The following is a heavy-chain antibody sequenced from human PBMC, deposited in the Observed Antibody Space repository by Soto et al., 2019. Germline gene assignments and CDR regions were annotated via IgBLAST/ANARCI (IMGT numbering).Heavy chain of an antibody. CDR1: RFTFSNFA. Sequence: EVQLLEYGGGLVQPGGSLRLSCAASRFTFSNFAMSWVRQAPGKGLEWVSTIRSSGGNTYYSDSVKGRFTISRDDSRNTLYLQMNSLRAEDTAVYYCATDPWGTVTGAFDIWGQGTMVTVSS. D-gene: IGHD4-17*01. J-gene: IGHJ3*02. V-gene: IGHV3-23*01. CDR2: IRSSGGNT. CDR3: ATDPWGTVTGAFDI.